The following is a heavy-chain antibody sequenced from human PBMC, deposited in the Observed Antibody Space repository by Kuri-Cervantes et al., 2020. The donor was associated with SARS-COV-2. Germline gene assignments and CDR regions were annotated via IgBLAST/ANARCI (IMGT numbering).Heavy chain of an antibody. J-gene: IGHJ4*02. D-gene: IGHD3-22*01. Sequence: GGSLRLSCAASGFTFSSYAMSWVRQAPGKGLEWVSAISGSGGSTYYADSVKGRFTISRDNSKNTLYLQMNSLIAEDTAVYYCARDGVHSYDSSGYYYGPFDYWGQGTLVTVSS. V-gene: IGHV3-23*01. CDR3: ARDGVHSYDSSGYYYGPFDY. CDR1: GFTFSSYA. CDR2: ISGSGGST.